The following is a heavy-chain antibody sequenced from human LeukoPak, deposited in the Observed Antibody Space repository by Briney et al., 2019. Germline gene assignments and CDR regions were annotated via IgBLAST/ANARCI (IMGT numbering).Heavy chain of an antibody. CDR3: ASRGYCSSTSCYDAFDI. D-gene: IGHD2-2*01. V-gene: IGHV1-2*02. J-gene: IGHJ3*02. Sequence: ASVKVSCKASGYTFTGYYMHWVRQAPGQGLEWMGWINPNSGGTNYAQKFQGRVTMTRDTPISTAYMELSRLRSDDTAVYYCASRGYCSSTSCYDAFDIWGQGTMVTVSS. CDR2: INPNSGGT. CDR1: GYTFTGYY.